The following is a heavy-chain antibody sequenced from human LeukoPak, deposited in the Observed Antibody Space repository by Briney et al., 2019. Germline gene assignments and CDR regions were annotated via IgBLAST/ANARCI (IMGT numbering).Heavy chain of an antibody. CDR1: GGTFSSYP. D-gene: IGHD3-10*01. CDR2: ISAYNGNT. J-gene: IGHJ4*02. V-gene: IGHV1-18*01. Sequence: EASVKVSCKASGGTFSSYPFTWVRQAPGQGLEWMGWISAYNGNTNYAQKLQGRVTMTTDTSTSTAYMELRSLRSDDTAVYYCARRGSGSSVDYWGQGTLVTVSS. CDR3: ARRGSGSSVDY.